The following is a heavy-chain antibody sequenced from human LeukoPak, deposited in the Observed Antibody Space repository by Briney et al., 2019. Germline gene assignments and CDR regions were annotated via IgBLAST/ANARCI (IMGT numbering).Heavy chain of an antibody. CDR2: IYYSGST. CDR1: GGSISSSSYY. D-gene: IGHD3-22*01. J-gene: IGHJ3*02. CDR3: ARLQRITMNAFDI. V-gene: IGHV4-39*01. Sequence: SETLSLTCTVSGGSISSSSYYWGWIRQPPGKGLEWIGSIYYSGSTYYNPSLKSRVTISVDTSKNQFSLKLSSVTAADTAVYYCARLQRITMNAFDIWGQGQWPPSLQ.